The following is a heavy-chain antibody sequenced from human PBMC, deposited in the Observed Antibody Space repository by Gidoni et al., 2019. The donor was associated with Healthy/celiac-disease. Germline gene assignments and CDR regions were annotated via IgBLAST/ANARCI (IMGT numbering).Heavy chain of an antibody. D-gene: IGHD4-17*01. J-gene: IGHJ4*02. CDR3: ARDQGQDGDYGFDY. CDR2: IWYDGSNK. V-gene: IGHV3-33*01. CDR1: GCTFGSYG. Sequence: QVQLVESGGGVVQPGRSLRLSCAASGCTFGSYGMHWVRQAPGKGLGWVAVIWYDGSNKYYADSVKGRFTISRDNSKNTLYLQMNSLRAEDTAVYYCARDQGQDGDYGFDYWGQGTLVTVSS.